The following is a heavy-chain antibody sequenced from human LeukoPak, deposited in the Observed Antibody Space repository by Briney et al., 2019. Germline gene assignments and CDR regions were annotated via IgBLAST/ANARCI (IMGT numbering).Heavy chain of an antibody. CDR1: GFTFRSYG. CDR2: IRYDGSNK. J-gene: IGHJ4*02. CDR3: AKEDYDSSGYFIDY. D-gene: IGHD3-22*01. Sequence: PGGSLRLSCAASGFTFRSYGMYWVRQAPGKGLKWVAFIRYDGSNKYYADSVKGRFTISRDNSKNTLYLQMNSLRAEDTAVYYCAKEDYDSSGYFIDYWGQGTLVTVSS. V-gene: IGHV3-30*02.